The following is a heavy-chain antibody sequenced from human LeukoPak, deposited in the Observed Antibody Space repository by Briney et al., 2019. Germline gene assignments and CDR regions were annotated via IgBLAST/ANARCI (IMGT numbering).Heavy chain of an antibody. D-gene: IGHD5-18*01. J-gene: IGHJ4*02. V-gene: IGHV5-51*01. CDR3: ARHRPFGGYSYVSDPVLYYFDY. Sequence: GESLKISCKGSGYSFTSYCIGWVRQMPGKGLEWMGIIYPGDSDTTYSPSFQGQVTISADKSISTAYLQWSSLKASDTAMYYCARHRPFGGYSYVSDPVLYYFDYWGQGTLVTVSS. CDR2: IYPGDSDT. CDR1: GYSFTSYC.